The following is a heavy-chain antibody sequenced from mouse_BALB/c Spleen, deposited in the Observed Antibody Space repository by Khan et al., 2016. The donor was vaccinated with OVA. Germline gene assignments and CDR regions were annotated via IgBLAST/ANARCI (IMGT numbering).Heavy chain of an antibody. CDR1: GYTFTDFT. CDR3: ERGGGGDRFLY. V-gene: IGHV1S137*01. CDR2: ISTYCGDA. Sequence: QVQLKESGAELVRPGVSVKISCKGSGYTFTDFTMHWVKQSHAMSLEWIGVISTYCGDANYNQKFKDKATMTVDKSSNTAYMDLARLTSEDSAIFYCERGGGGDRFLYWGQGTLVTVSA. J-gene: IGHJ3*01.